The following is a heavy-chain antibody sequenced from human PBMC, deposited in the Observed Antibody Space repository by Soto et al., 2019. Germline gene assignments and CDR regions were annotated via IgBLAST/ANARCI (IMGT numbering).Heavy chain of an antibody. D-gene: IGHD2-2*01. J-gene: IGHJ6*02. CDR1: YGFFNSDTHS. CDR3: ARFVRSCSATTCSTRADV. CDR2: IYSGGST. V-gene: IGHV4-61*01. Sequence: ENLSLPCTVSYGFFNSDTHSWICIRQTPGKRLEWIGFIYSGGSTKNPSLRSRVTMSVDTSKNQFSLKLRSVIVADTAVYHCARFVRSCSATTCSTRADVWGQGITVTVSS.